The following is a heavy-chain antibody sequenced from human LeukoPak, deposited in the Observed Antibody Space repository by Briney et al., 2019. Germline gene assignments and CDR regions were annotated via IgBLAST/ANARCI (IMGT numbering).Heavy chain of an antibody. J-gene: IGHJ4*02. CDR2: IWYDGSNK. Sequence: PGGSLRLSCAASGFTFSSYGMHWIRQAPGKGLEWVAVIWYDGSNKYYADSVKGRFTISRDNSKNTLCLQMNSLRAEDTAVYYCARSGSYHPPSYFDYWGQGTLVTVSS. CDR3: ARSGSYHPPSYFDY. CDR1: GFTFSSYG. D-gene: IGHD3-22*01. V-gene: IGHV3-33*01.